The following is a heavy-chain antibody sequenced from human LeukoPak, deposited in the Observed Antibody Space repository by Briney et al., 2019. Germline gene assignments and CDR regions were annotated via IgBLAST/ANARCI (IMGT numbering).Heavy chain of an antibody. V-gene: IGHV3-23*01. J-gene: IGHJ4*02. Sequence: GGSLRLSCAASGFTFSSYAMSWVRQAPGKGLEWVSAISGSGGSTYYADSVRGRFTISRDNSKNTLYLQMNSLRAEDTAVYYCAKEPYIVVVPAAMTGDYWGQGALVTVSS. CDR2: ISGSGGST. D-gene: IGHD2-2*01. CDR3: AKEPYIVVVPAAMTGDY. CDR1: GFTFSSYA.